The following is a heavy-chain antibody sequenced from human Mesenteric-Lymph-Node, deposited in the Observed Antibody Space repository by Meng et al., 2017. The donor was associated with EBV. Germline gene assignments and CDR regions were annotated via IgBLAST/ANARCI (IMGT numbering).Heavy chain of an antibody. D-gene: IGHD1-20*01. CDR2: ISSSSRSI. Sequence: EVHLVESGGXLVKPGGSVXLSCVASSFTFMSYSMSWVRQAPGKGLEWVSSISSSSRSIYYSDSVKGRFTISRDNTENSLYLQMNSLRAEDTAVYYCARDLVTGTLDYWGQGPLVTVSS. J-gene: IGHJ4*02. CDR1: SFTFMSYS. CDR3: ARDLVTGTLDY. V-gene: IGHV3-21*01.